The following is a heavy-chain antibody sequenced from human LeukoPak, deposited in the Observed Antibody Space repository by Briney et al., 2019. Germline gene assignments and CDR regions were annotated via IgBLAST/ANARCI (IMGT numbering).Heavy chain of an antibody. D-gene: IGHD3-10*01. CDR3: ANDPRSGSYYPVNWFDP. V-gene: IGHV3-30*18. Sequence: GWSLRLSCAACGFTFSSSCMHWVGQAPGKGREWVTLISYDGRHKYYADSVNARFTIPRENSNNTQYLQMNVLRADDTAVYYCANDPRSGSYYPVNWFDPSGERTLVTVSS. CDR1: GFTFSSSC. J-gene: IGHJ5*02. CDR2: ISYDGRHK.